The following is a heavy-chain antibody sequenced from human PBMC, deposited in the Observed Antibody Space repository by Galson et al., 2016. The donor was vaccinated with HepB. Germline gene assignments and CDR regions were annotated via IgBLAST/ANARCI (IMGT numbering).Heavy chain of an antibody. J-gene: IGHJ2*01. D-gene: IGHD3-16*01. V-gene: IGHV3-30*18. CDR1: GFAFSDYG. Sequence: SLRLSCAASGFAFSDYGIQWVRQAPVKGLEWVTVISYNGGLKYYADSVKGRFTISRYNSKNTLYLEMNSLRAEDAAVYYCAKEKGARTSGWYFDLWGRGTLVTVSS. CDR2: ISYNGGLK. CDR3: AKEKGARTSGWYFDL.